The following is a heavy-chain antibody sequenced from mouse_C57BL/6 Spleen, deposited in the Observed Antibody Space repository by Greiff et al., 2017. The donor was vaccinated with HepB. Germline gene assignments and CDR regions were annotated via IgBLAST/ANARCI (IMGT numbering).Heavy chain of an antibody. CDR3: AREGGYYGSSYSY. J-gene: IGHJ2*01. CDR1: GYTFTSYW. V-gene: IGHV1-59*01. D-gene: IGHD1-1*01. CDR2: IDPSDSYT. Sequence: QVQLQQPGAELVRPGTSVKLSCKASGYTFTSYWMHWVKQRPGQGLEWIGVIDPSDSYTNYNQKFKGKATLTVDTSSSTAYMQLSSLTSEDSAVYYCAREGGYYGSSYSYWGQGTTLTVSS.